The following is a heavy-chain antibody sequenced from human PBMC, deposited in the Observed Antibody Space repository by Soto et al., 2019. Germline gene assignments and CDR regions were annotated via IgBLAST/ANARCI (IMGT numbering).Heavy chain of an antibody. Sequence: QVQLVESGGGLVKPGGSLRLSCAASGFTFSDYYMSWIRQAPGKGLEWVSLIGESGTPTYYADSVKGRFTISRDNSGNTLFLEMYSLRAEDTAVYYCARYIPGVRYYGMDVWGQGTTVTVSS. V-gene: IGHV3-11*01. J-gene: IGHJ6*02. CDR2: IGESGTPT. CDR3: ARYIPGVRYYGMDV. D-gene: IGHD2-2*01. CDR1: GFTFSDYY.